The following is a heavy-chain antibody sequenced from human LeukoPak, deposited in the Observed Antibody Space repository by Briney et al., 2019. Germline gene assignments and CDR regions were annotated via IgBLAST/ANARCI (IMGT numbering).Heavy chain of an antibody. CDR3: ASLHTPGYFDY. V-gene: IGHV4-39*01. CDR1: GGSISSSIYY. CDR2: IYYSGST. D-gene: IGHD1-14*01. J-gene: IGHJ4*02. Sequence: PSETLSLTCSVSGGSISSSIYYWGWIRQPPGKGLEWIGTIYYSGSTYYHPSLKSRLTISVDTSKNQFSLKLSSVTAADTAVYYCASLHTPGYFDYWGQGTLVTVSS.